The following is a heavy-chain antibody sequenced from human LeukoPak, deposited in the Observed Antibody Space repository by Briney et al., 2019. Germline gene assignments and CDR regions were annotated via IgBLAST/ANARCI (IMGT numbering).Heavy chain of an antibody. CDR2: ISYTGTYI. D-gene: IGHD6-6*01. Sequence: GGSLRLSCAASAFSLNAYNMNWVRQAPGKGLEWVSSISYTGTYIYYADSVKGRFTISRDNSKNTLYLQMNSLRAEDTAVYYCARDEYSSSSLGYWGQGTLVTVSS. CDR3: ARDEYSSSSLGY. V-gene: IGHV3-21*01. CDR1: AFSLNAYN. J-gene: IGHJ4*02.